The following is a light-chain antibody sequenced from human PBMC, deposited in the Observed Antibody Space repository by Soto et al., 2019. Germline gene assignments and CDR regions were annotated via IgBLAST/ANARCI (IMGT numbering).Light chain of an antibody. CDR3: SSYTSTTTNV. Sequence: QSALTQPASVSGSPGQSITISCTGTSSDVGGFNSVSWYQLRPGTAPKLILYDVVDRPSGVSYRFSGSKSGNTASLTISGLQAADVADSFCSSYTSTTTNVFGSGTKVTVL. V-gene: IGLV2-14*03. CDR1: SSDVGGFNS. J-gene: IGLJ1*01. CDR2: DVV.